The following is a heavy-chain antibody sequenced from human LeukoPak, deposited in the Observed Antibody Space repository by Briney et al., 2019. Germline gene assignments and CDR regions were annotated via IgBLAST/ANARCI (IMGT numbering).Heavy chain of an antibody. D-gene: IGHD3-16*02. Sequence: SETLSLTCTVSGGSISSYYWSWIRQPPGKGLEWIGYIYYSGSTNYNPSLKSRVTISVDTSKNQFSLKLSSVTAADTAVYYCARAYYDHVWGSYPMDYWGQGTLVTVSS. CDR1: GGSISSYY. V-gene: IGHV4-59*01. CDR2: IYYSGST. CDR3: ARAYYDHVWGSYPMDY. J-gene: IGHJ4*02.